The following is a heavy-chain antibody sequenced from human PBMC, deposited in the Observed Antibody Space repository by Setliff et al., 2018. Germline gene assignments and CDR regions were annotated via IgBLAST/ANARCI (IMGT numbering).Heavy chain of an antibody. Sequence: SETLSLTCTVSGGSISSSSYYWGWIRQPPGKGLEWIGSTYYSGSTYYNPSLKSRVTISVDTSKNQFSLKLSSVTAADTAVYYCASWYYVFWSGYYIPGYFDYWGQGTLVTVSS. J-gene: IGHJ4*02. CDR2: TYYSGST. D-gene: IGHD3-3*01. CDR3: ASWYYVFWSGYYIPGYFDY. V-gene: IGHV4-39*01. CDR1: GGSISSSSYY.